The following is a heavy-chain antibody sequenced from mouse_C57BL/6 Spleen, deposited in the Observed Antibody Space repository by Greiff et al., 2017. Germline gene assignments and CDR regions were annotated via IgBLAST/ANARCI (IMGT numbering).Heavy chain of an antibody. CDR1: GYTFTSYW. D-gene: IGHD3-2*02. J-gene: IGHJ4*01. Sequence: QVQLQQPGAELVKPGASVKLSCKASGYTFTSYWMQWVKQRPGQGLEWIGEIDPSDSYTNYNQKFKGKATLTVDTSSSTAYMQLSSLTSEDSAVYYCARGGQLMAMDYWGQGTSVTVST. CDR3: ARGGQLMAMDY. V-gene: IGHV1-50*01. CDR2: IDPSDSYT.